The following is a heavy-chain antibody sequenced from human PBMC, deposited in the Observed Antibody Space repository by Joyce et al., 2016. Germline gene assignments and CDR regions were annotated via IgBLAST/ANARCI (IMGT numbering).Heavy chain of an antibody. J-gene: IGHJ5*02. V-gene: IGHV1-3*04. CDR2: IDTDTGNT. CDR3: ARVGGYEGA. Sequence: QVQLVQSGAEVKKPGASVKVSCKTSGYRFTGYSMNWVRQAPGQSLEWMGWIDTDTGNTKISQRFQDRITITRDTSASIVFLDLSILTSEDTAIYYCARVGGYEGAWDQGTLVTISS. D-gene: IGHD5-12*01. CDR1: GYRFTGYS.